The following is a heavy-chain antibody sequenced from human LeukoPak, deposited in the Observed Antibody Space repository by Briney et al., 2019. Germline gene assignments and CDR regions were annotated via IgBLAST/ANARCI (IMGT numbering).Heavy chain of an antibody. Sequence: KPGGSLRLSCAASGFTFSSYAMSWVRQAPGKGLEWVSSISSSSGYIYYGDSVKGRFTMSRDNAKNSLYLQMNSLRAEDTAVYYCARDSASGGSSDYWGQGTLVTVSS. J-gene: IGHJ4*02. D-gene: IGHD2-15*01. CDR2: ISSSSGYI. CDR1: GFTFSSYA. V-gene: IGHV3-21*01. CDR3: ARDSASGGSSDY.